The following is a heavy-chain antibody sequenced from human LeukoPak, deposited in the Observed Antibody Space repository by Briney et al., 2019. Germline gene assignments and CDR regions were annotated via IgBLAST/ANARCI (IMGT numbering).Heavy chain of an antibody. Sequence: PGGSLRLSCSASGFTFSRYAMHWVRQAPGKGLVWVSRIYNDGSSTTYADSVKGRFTISRDNAKNTLYLQMNSLRAEDTAVYYCGRDRGHAMDVWGQGTTVTVSS. CDR2: IYNDGSST. J-gene: IGHJ6*02. CDR3: GRDRGHAMDV. V-gene: IGHV3-74*03. D-gene: IGHD3-10*01. CDR1: GFTFSRYA.